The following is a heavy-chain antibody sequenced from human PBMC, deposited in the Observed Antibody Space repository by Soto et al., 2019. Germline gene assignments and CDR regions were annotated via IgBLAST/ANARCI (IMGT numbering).Heavy chain of an antibody. V-gene: IGHV1-69*01. D-gene: IGHD3-10*01. Sequence: QLVQSGAEVKKPGSSLKVSCKASGGSLSSNAVSWLRQAPGQGPEWLGGIIPIYGTTTYAQKFQGRITITADDFTTNAYMELSSLRSEDTAIYYCVLNWMTAYTPGRPKKKDYYYYGLNVWGHGTTVIVSS. CDR2: IIPIYGTT. CDR3: VLNWMTAYTPGRPKKKDYYYYGLNV. CDR1: GGSLSSNA. J-gene: IGHJ6*02.